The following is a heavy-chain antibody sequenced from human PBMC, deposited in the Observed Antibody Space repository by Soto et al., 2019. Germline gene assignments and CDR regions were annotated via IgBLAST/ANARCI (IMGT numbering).Heavy chain of an antibody. J-gene: IGHJ5*02. D-gene: IGHD3-16*01. CDR2: ISGSGGST. CDR1: GFTFSSYA. CDR3: AKDGAAPGWFDP. V-gene: IGHV3-23*01. Sequence: EVQLLESGGGLVQPGGSLRLSCAASGFTFSSYAMSWVRQAPGKGLEWVSAISGSGGSTYYADSVTGRFTISRDNSKNTLYLQMNSLRAEDTAVYYCAKDGAAPGWFDPWGQGTLVTVSS.